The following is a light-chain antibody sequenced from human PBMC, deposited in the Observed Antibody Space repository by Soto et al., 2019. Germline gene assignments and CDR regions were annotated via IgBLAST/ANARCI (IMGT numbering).Light chain of an antibody. J-gene: IGKJ5*01. V-gene: IGKV3-11*01. CDR1: HSVSTY. CDR2: QAL. CDR3: QQYKNWPPIT. Sequence: TVLTQSPATLSLSPGESATLSCSASHSVSTYLAWYQQKPGQAPRLLIYQALNRATGIPARFSGSGSGTDFTLTISSLEPADFAVYFCQQYKNWPPITFGQGTRLEI.